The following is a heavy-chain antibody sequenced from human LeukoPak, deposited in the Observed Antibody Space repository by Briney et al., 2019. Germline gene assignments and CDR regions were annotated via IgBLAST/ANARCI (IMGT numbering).Heavy chain of an antibody. CDR2: MNPNSGNT. Sequence: ASVKVSCKASGYTFTNYDINWVRQATGQGLEWMGWMNPNSGNTDYAQKFQGRVSLTRNTSINTAYMELSSLRSEDTAVYYCAGAPSNLAAADYYYYYMDVWGKGTTVTVSS. CDR3: AGAPSNLAAADYYYYYMDV. D-gene: IGHD6-13*01. V-gene: IGHV1-8*03. J-gene: IGHJ6*03. CDR1: GYTFTNYD.